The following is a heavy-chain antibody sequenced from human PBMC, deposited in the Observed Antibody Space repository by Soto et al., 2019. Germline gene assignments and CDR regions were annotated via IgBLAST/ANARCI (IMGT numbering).Heavy chain of an antibody. V-gene: IGHV1-3*01. J-gene: IGHJ4*02. CDR1: GYTFTSYA. Sequence: QVQLVQSGAEVKKPGASVKVSCKASGYTFTSYAMHWVRQAPGQRLEWMGWINAGNGNAEFSQKFQGSVTITRDTSSNTAYKELSSLRSEDTAVYYCARDGSPNRDHHSNYKYWRQGTLVTVSS. CDR3: ARDGSPNRDHHSNYKY. D-gene: IGHD3-10*01. CDR2: INAGNGNA.